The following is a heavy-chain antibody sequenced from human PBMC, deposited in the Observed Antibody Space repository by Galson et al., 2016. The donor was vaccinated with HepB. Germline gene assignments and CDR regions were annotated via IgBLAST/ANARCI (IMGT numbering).Heavy chain of an antibody. V-gene: IGHV1-3*01. D-gene: IGHD3-10*01. Sequence: SVKVSCKASGYTFTSYALHWVRQAPGQGPEWMGWINAGNGKTIYSQNFQVRITITMDTSASTAYMELSSLRSEDTAVYYCARDMYGAGIGFHWGQGTLVTVSS. CDR3: ARDMYGAGIGFH. CDR1: GYTFTSYA. CDR2: INAGNGKT. J-gene: IGHJ4*02.